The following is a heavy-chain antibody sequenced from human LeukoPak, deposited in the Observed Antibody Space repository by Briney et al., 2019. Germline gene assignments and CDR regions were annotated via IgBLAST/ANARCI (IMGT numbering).Heavy chain of an antibody. CDR1: GFTFDDYA. CDR3: AKGHYYGSGSHPYYFDY. J-gene: IGHJ4*02. Sequence: GRSLRLSCAASGFTFDDYAMHWVRQAPGKGLEWVSGISWNSGSIGYADSVKGRFTISRDNAKNSLYLQMNSLRAEDTALYYCAKGHYYGSGSHPYYFDYWGQGTLVTVSS. D-gene: IGHD3-10*01. V-gene: IGHV3-9*01. CDR2: ISWNSGSI.